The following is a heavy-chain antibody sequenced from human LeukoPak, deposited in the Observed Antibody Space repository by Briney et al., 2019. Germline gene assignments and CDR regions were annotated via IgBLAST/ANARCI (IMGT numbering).Heavy chain of an antibody. J-gene: IGHJ4*02. D-gene: IGHD3-22*01. V-gene: IGHV3-23*01. Sequence: GGSLRLSCAASGFTFSSYAMSWVRQAPGKGLEWVSAISGSGGSTYYADSVKGRFTISRDNSKNTLYLQMNSLRAEDTAVYYCAKEHYYDSSGYSQAFDYWGQGTLVTVSS. CDR3: AKEHYYDSSGYSQAFDY. CDR2: ISGSGGST. CDR1: GFTFSSYA.